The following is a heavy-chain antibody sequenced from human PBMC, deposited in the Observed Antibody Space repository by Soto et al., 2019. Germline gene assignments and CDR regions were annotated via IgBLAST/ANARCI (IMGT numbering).Heavy chain of an antibody. CDR1: GFSLSTTGVG. D-gene: IGHD2-2*01. CDR3: AHISSISTTDCFDA. CDR2: IYWDDDK. Sequence: QITLKESGPTLVKPTQTLTLTCTFSGFSLSTTGVGVGWIRQPPGKALEWLALIYWDDDKRYSPSLKTRLTITMDTSRNQVALTLTNMDPVDTATYYCAHISSISTTDCFDAWGQGALVTVSS. V-gene: IGHV2-5*02. J-gene: IGHJ5*02.